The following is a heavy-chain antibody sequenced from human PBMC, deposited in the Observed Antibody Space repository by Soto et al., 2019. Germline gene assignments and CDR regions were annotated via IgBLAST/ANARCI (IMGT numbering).Heavy chain of an antibody. CDR3: AREERAGYHNWFDP. Sequence: SETLSLTCTVSGGSISSYYWSWIRQPPGKGLEWIGYIYYSGSTNYNPSLKSRVTISVDTSKNQFSLKLSSVTAADTAVYYCAREERAGYHNWFDPWGQGTLVTVSS. CDR1: GGSISSYY. J-gene: IGHJ5*02. CDR2: IYYSGST. V-gene: IGHV4-59*01. D-gene: IGHD6-13*01.